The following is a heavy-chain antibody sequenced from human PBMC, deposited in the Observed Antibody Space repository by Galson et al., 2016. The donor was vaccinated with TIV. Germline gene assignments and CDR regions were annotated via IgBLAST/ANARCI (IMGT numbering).Heavy chain of an antibody. V-gene: IGHV1-2*02. D-gene: IGHD7-27*01. CDR2: FNPASGAT. Sequence: SVKVSCKASGYIFINYYIHWVRQAPGQGLEWLGWFNPASGATQYEQKLQGRVTRTRETSISTAYMELRRPISDAPAVYYCARVNWARAFDYWGKGTQVAVSS. J-gene: IGHJ4*02. CDR1: GYIFINYY. CDR3: ARVNWARAFDY.